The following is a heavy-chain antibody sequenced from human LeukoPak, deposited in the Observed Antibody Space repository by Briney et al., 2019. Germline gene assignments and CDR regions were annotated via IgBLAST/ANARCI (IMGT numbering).Heavy chain of an antibody. CDR2: INSRSEII. J-gene: IGHJ4*02. Sequence: PGGSLRLSCSASGFSLTNYAMNWVRQAPGKGLEWLSYINSRSEIIYYADSVKGRFTISRDNAKNSLSLEMSSLRAEDTAVYYCARCMVPGGAFDYWGQGDLVIVSS. D-gene: IGHD2-8*01. CDR1: GFSLTNYA. CDR3: ARCMVPGGAFDY. V-gene: IGHV3-48*01.